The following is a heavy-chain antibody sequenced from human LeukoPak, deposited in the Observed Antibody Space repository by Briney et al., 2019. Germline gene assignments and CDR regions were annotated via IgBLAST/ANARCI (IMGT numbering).Heavy chain of an antibody. CDR2: MNPNSGNT. V-gene: IGHV1-8*03. Sequence: ASVKVSCKASGYTFTGYYMHWVRQAPGQGLEWMGWMNPNSGNTGYAQKFQGRVTITRNTSISTAYMELSSLRSEDTAVYYCARGHYSLIDYWGQGTLVTVSS. D-gene: IGHD4-11*01. J-gene: IGHJ4*02. CDR1: GYTFTGYY. CDR3: ARGHYSLIDY.